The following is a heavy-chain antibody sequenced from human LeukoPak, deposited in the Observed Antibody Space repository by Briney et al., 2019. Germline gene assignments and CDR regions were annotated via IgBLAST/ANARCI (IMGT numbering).Heavy chain of an antibody. CDR1: GYTFTSYD. CDR3: ARGPYYYGSGSYSSYYFDY. CDR2: MNPNSGYT. Sequence: GASVKVSCKASGYTFTSYDINWVRQASGQGLEWMGWMNPNSGYTGYAQKFQGRVTMTRNTSISTAHMELSSLRSEDTAVYYCARGPYYYGSGSYSSYYFDYWGQGTLVTVSS. J-gene: IGHJ4*02. D-gene: IGHD3-10*01. V-gene: IGHV1-8*01.